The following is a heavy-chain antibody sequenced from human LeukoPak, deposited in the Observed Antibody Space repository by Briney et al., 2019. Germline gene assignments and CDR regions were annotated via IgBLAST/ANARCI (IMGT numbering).Heavy chain of an antibody. J-gene: IGHJ6*03. V-gene: IGHV1-2*02. CDR3: ARSPSWFGELPLFSALYYMDV. CDR1: GYTFTGYY. D-gene: IGHD3-10*01. Sequence: ASVKVSCKASGYTFTGYYMHWVRQAPGQGLEWMGWINPNSGGTNYAQKFQGRVTMTRDTSISTAYMELSRLRSDDTAVYYCARSPSWFGELPLFSALYYMDVWGKGTTVTISS. CDR2: INPNSGGT.